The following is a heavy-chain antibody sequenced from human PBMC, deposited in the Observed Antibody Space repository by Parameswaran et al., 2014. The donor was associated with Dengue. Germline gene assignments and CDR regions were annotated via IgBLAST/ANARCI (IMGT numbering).Heavy chain of an antibody. V-gene: IGHV4-39*01. CDR3: ARITMIVVVGDAFDI. CDR2: IYYSGST. Sequence: VRQAPGKGLEWIGSIYYSGSTYYNPSLKSRVTISVDTFKNQFSLKLSSVTAADTAVYYCARITMIVVVGDAFDIWGQGTMVTVSS. J-gene: IGHJ3*02. D-gene: IGHD3-22*01.